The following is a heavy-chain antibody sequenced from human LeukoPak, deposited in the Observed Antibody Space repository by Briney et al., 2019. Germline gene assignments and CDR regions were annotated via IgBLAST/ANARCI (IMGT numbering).Heavy chain of an antibody. Sequence: GGSLRLSSALSGFTLSIHSMHGVRQAPGKGLVWVSRLNADGSAPSYADSVKARFTISRDNPKNTLELRMISLRAEDAAVCYSGRDGCSSGHAVVQGGGGTLVTVSS. CDR2: LNADGSAP. V-gene: IGHV3-74*01. J-gene: IGHJ4*02. D-gene: IGHD3-22*01. CDR1: GFTLSIHS. CDR3: GRDGCSSGHAVVQ.